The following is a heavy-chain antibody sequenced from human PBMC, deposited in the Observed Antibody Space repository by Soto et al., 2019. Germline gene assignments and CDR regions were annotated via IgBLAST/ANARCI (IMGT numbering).Heavy chain of an antibody. CDR3: AGAPGGRITMVRGVMVYYYGMDV. CDR1: GGSINSYY. D-gene: IGHD3-10*01. CDR2: IYYSGST. Sequence: SETLSLTCTVSGGSINSYYWSWIRQPPGKGLEWIGYIYYSGSTNYNPSLKSRVTISVDTSKNQFSLKLSSVTAADTAVYYCAGAPGGRITMVRGVMVYYYGMDVWGQGTTVTVSS. J-gene: IGHJ6*02. V-gene: IGHV4-59*01.